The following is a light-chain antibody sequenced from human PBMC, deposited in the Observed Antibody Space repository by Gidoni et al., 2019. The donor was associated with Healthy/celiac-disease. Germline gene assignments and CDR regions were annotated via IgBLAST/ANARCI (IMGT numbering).Light chain of an antibody. CDR3: QQYKSYSA. Sequence: DIQMTQSPSTLSASVGDRVPITCRASQSISSWLAWYQQKPGKAPKLLIYKASSLESGVPSRFSGSGSGTEFTLNISSLQPDDFATYYCQQYKSYSAFGQGTKVEIK. J-gene: IGKJ1*01. CDR1: QSISSW. CDR2: KAS. V-gene: IGKV1-5*03.